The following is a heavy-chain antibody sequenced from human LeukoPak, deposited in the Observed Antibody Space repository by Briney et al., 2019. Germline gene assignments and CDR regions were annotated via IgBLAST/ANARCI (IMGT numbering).Heavy chain of an antibody. V-gene: IGHV3-7*01. J-gene: IGHJ6*02. CDR3: ARGGGYPYYYYGMDV. CDR1: GFTFSSYW. CDR2: IKQDGSEK. Sequence: GGSLRLSCAASGFTFSSYWMSWVRQAPGKGLEWVANIKQDGSEKYYVDSVKGRFTISRDNAKNSLYLQMNSLRAEDTAVYYCARGGGYPYYYYGMDVWGQGTTVTVSS. D-gene: IGHD6-13*01.